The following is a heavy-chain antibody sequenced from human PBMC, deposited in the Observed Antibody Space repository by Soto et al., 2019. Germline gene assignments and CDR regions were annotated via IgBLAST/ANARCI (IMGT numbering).Heavy chain of an antibody. D-gene: IGHD2-2*01. CDR1: GASISSADYY. J-gene: IGHJ4*02. CDR2: IHSSGSP. V-gene: IGHV4-31*03. CDR3: VRNLPAATSEVVFDY. Sequence: PSETLSLTCTVSGASISSADYYWSWIRQHPGKGLEWIGYIHSSGSPFYNPSLKSRVSISVDTSKKQFSLNLKSVTAADSAVYYCVRNLPAATSEVVFDYWGQGTLVTVSS.